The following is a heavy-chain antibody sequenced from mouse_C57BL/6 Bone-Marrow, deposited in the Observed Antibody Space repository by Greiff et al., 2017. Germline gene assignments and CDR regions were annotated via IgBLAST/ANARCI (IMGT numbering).Heavy chain of an antibody. V-gene: IGHV1-4*01. Sequence: VQLHQSGAELARPGASVKMSCKASGYTFTSYTMHWVNQRPGQGLEWIGYINPSSGYTKYNQKFKDKATLTADKSSSTAYMQLSSLTSEDSSVYYCARGNDCYSDYWGQGTTLTVSS. CDR3: ARGNDCYSDY. D-gene: IGHD2-4*01. J-gene: IGHJ2*01. CDR2: INPSSGYT. CDR1: GYTFTSYT.